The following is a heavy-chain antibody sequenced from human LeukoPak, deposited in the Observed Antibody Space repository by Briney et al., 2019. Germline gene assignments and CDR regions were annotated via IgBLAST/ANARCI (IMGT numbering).Heavy chain of an antibody. CDR3: VRGVIIWRDLGGDYFDY. V-gene: IGHV3-48*01. Sequence: PGGSLRLSCAASGFTFSSYSMNWVRQAPGKGLEWVSYISSSSSTIYYADSVKGRFTISRDNAKNSLYLQMNSLRAEDTAVYYCVRGVIIWRDLGGDYFDYWGQRTLVTVSS. CDR2: ISSSSSTI. CDR1: GFTFSSYS. J-gene: IGHJ4*02. D-gene: IGHD3-10*01.